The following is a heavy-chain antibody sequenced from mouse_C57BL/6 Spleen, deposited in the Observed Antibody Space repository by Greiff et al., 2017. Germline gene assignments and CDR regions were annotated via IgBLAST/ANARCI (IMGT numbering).Heavy chain of an antibody. J-gene: IGHJ3*01. Sequence: EVNLVESGGGLVKPGGSLKLSCAASGFTFSSYAMSWVRQTPEKRLEWVATISDGGSYTYYPDNVKGRFTISRDNAKNNLYLQMSHLKSEGTAMYYCARDENPFADWGQGTLVTVSA. V-gene: IGHV5-4*01. CDR3: ARDENPFAD. CDR2: ISDGGSYT. CDR1: GFTFSSYA.